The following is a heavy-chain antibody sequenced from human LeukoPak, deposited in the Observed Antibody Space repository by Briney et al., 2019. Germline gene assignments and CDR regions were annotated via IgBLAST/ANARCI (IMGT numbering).Heavy chain of an antibody. V-gene: IGHV3-23*01. CDR3: AKSTRRVVVAATSDY. CDR2: ISGSGGST. Sequence: GGSLRLSCAASGFTFSSYAMSWVRQAPGKGLEWVSAISGSGGSTYYADSVKGRFTISRDNSKNTLYLQMNSLRAEDTAVYYCAKSTRRVVVAATSDYWGQGTLVTVSS. D-gene: IGHD2-15*01. J-gene: IGHJ4*02. CDR1: GFTFSSYA.